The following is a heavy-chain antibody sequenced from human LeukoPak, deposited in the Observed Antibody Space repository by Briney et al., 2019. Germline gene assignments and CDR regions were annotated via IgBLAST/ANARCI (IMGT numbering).Heavy chain of an antibody. V-gene: IGHV3-30*02. Sequence: PGGSLRLSCAASGFTFSSYGMHWVRQAPGKGLEWVAFIRNDGSNKYYADSVKGRFIISRDNSKNTLYLQMNSLRSEDTAVYYCARAWVATSLGDALDVWGQGTMVTVSS. CDR2: IRNDGSNK. CDR3: ARAWVATSLGDALDV. CDR1: GFTFSSYG. J-gene: IGHJ3*01. D-gene: IGHD5-12*01.